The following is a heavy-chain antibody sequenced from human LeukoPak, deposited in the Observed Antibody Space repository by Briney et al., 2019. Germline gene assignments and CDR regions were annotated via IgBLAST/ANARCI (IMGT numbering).Heavy chain of an antibody. CDR1: GGSISSSSYY. V-gene: IGHV4-39*01. CDR3: ARRYYYDSSGRDPFDC. J-gene: IGHJ4*02. D-gene: IGHD3-22*01. CDR2: IYYSGNT. Sequence: SETLSLTCTVSGGSISSSSYYWVWIRQPPGKGLEWIGSIYYSGNTYYNPSLKSRVSISLDTSKNQFSLKLSSVTAADTTVYYCARRYYYDSSGRDPFDCWGQGTLVTVSS.